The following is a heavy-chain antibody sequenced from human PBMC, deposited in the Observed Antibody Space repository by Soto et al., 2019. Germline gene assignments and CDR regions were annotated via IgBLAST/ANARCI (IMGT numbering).Heavy chain of an antibody. J-gene: IGHJ6*02. CDR2: ISWNGGSI. Sequence: EVQLVESGGGLVQPGRSLRLSCAASGFSFDEYGMHWVRQAPGKGLEWVSGISWNGGSIGYADSVKGRFSISRDNAKKSLYLQMNRLRAEDRALSYCAKSKGGTDNSMDVWGQGTTVIVSS. V-gene: IGHV3-9*01. CDR1: GFSFDEYG. D-gene: IGHD1-20*01. CDR3: AKSKGGTDNSMDV.